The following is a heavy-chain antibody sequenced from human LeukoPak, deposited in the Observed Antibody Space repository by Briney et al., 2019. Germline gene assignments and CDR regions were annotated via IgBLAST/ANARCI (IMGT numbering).Heavy chain of an antibody. Sequence: GGSLRLSCAASGFTFSSYWMHWVRQAPGKGLVWVSRIKSDGSTNYADSVKGRFSISRDNAKNTLSLQMNSLRAEDTGVYYCARAPSEIGGYYPEYFRHWGQGTLVTVSS. D-gene: IGHD3-22*01. V-gene: IGHV3-74*01. CDR3: ARAPSEIGGYYPEYFRH. J-gene: IGHJ1*01. CDR1: GFTFSSYW. CDR2: IKSDGST.